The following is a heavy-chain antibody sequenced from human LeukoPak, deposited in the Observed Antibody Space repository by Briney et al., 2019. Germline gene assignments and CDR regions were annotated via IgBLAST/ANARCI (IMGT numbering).Heavy chain of an antibody. J-gene: IGHJ6*03. CDR3: AKQGRDWLRDYYSYMDV. CDR2: ISSSGSTI. D-gene: IGHD3-9*01. Sequence: GGSLRLSCAASGFIFNSHSMNWVRQAPGKGLEWVSYISSSGSTIYYAASVKGPFTISRDNAKTSLNLQMNSLRAQDTAVYYCAKQGRDWLRDYYSYMDVWGKGTTVTISS. CDR1: GFIFNSHS. V-gene: IGHV3-48*04.